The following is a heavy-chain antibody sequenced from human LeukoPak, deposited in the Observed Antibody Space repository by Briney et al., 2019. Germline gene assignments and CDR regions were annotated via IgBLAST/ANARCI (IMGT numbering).Heavy chain of an antibody. V-gene: IGHV3-73*01. Sequence: GGSLTLSCAASGFTFSGSAMHWVRQASGKGLEWVGRIRSKANSYATAYAASVKGRFTISRDDSKNTAYLQMNSLKTEDTAVYYCASGVIAAAGVYWGQGTLVTVSS. CDR1: GFTFSGSA. J-gene: IGHJ4*02. D-gene: IGHD6-13*01. CDR3: ASGVIAAAGVY. CDR2: IRSKANSYAT.